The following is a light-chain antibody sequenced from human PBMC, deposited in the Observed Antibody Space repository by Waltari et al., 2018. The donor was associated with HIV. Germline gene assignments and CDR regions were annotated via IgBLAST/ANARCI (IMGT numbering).Light chain of an antibody. CDR1: SSNNAAGYY. CDR3: QSYPASLTVSLI. V-gene: IGLV1-40*01. J-gene: IGLJ2*01. Sequence: QSVLTQPPSVSGAPGQRVTISCPGHSSNNAAGYYALWHQHPPGKPPKPTISENTNRPAGVPDRFSGSKSGTSASLAITGLRAEDEADYYCQSYPASLTVSLIFGGGTRLTVL. CDR2: ENT.